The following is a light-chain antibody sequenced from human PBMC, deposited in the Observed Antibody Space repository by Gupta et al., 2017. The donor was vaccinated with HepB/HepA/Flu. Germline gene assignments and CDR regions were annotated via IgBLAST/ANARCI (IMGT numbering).Light chain of an antibody. J-gene: IGLJ2*01. Sequence: QSALTQPASVSGSPAQSLTISCTGTSRDIGGYNYVSWYHQHPVKAPKLMSYDVTERRSGVANRFSCSKSGNTASLTISGLQAEDEADDYCSSYANSNPSGGVIGGGTKLTVL. CDR1: SRDIGGYNY. CDR3: SSYANSNPSGGV. V-gene: IGLV2-14*01. CDR2: DVT.